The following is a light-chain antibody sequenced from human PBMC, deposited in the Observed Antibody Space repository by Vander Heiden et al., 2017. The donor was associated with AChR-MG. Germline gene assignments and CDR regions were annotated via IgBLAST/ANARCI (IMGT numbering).Light chain of an antibody. Sequence: EIVMTQSPATLSASPGERATLSCRASQNIGSYLAWYQRKPGQAPRLLIYAASTRATGIPAKFSGSWSGTEFTLTISSLQSEDFVVYYCQQYNNWPLTFGGGTKVDIK. J-gene: IGKJ4*01. CDR3: QQYNNWPLT. CDR1: QNIGSY. V-gene: IGKV3-15*01. CDR2: AAS.